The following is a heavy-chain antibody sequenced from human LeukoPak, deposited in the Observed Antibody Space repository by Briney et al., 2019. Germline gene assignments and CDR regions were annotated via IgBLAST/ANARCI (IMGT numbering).Heavy chain of an antibody. D-gene: IGHD3-22*01. V-gene: IGHV3-23*01. J-gene: IGHJ4*02. CDR3: AKRGVVIRVILVGFHKEAYYFDS. Sequence: GGSLRLSCAVSGITLSNYGMSWVRQAPGKGPEWVAGISDSGGRTNYADSVKGRFTISRDNPKNTLYLQMNSLRAEDTAVYFCAKRGVVIRVILVGFHKEAYYFDSWGQGALVTVSS. CDR1: GITLSNYG. CDR2: ISDSGGRT.